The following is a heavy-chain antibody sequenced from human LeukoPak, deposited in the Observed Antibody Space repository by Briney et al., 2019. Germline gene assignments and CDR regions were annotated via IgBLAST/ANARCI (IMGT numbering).Heavy chain of an antibody. V-gene: IGHV3-64D*06. CDR1: GFTFSSYA. Sequence: GGSLRLSCSASGFTFSSYAMHWVRQAPGKGLEYVSAISSNGGSTYYADSVKGRFTISRDNSKNTLYLQMGSLRAEDTAVYYCAKESGALGAPLYDYWGQGILVTGSS. CDR3: AKESGALGAPLYDY. CDR2: ISSNGGST. J-gene: IGHJ4*02. D-gene: IGHD4/OR15-4a*01.